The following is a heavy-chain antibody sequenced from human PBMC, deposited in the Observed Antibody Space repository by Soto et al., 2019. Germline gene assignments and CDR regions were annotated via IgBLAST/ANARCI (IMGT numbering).Heavy chain of an antibody. CDR3: ARVAFYGAANRDWFDP. J-gene: IGHJ5*02. CDR2: FYYSGST. V-gene: IGHV4-31*03. CDR1: GGSISSGGYY. Sequence: PSETLSLTCTVSGGSISSGGYYWSWIRQHPGKGLEWIGYFYYSGSTYYNPSLKSRVTISVDTSKNQFSLKLSSVTAADTAVYYCARVAFYGAANRDWFDPWGQGTLVTVS. D-gene: IGHD4-17*01.